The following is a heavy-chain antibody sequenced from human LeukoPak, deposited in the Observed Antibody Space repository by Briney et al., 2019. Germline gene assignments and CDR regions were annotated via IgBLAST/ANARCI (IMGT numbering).Heavy chain of an antibody. CDR3: ARETSLAGFASGLGFNY. CDR1: GGSISSYY. D-gene: IGHD6-19*01. CDR2: IYYSGST. J-gene: IGHJ4*02. Sequence: SETLSLTCTVSGGSISSYYWSWIRQPPGKGLEWIGYIYYSGSTNYNPSLKSRVTMSIDTSKNQFSLKLTSVTAADTATYYCARETSLAGFASGLGFNYWGQGILVTVSS. V-gene: IGHV4-59*01.